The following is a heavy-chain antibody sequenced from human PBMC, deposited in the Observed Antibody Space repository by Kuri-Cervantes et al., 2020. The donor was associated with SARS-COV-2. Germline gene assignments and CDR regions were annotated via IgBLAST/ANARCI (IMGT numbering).Heavy chain of an antibody. J-gene: IGHJ3*02. Sequence: SVKVSCKPSGGTFNSYSISWVRQAPGQGLEWMGRIITILGTANYAQKFQGRVTITADKSTSTAYMELSSLRSEDTAVYYCAMMSLLQNDAFDIWGQGTMVTVSS. CDR2: IITILGTA. CDR1: GGTFNSYS. D-gene: IGHD1-26*01. V-gene: IGHV1-69*08. CDR3: AMMSLLQNDAFDI.